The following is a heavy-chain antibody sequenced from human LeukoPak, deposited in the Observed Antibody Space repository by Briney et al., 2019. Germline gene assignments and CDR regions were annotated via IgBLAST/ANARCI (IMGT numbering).Heavy chain of an antibody. D-gene: IGHD3-22*01. CDR3: ARVGYYDSSGYPYYYYYGMDV. CDR1: DDSISDYY. J-gene: IGHJ6*02. V-gene: IGHV4-59*08. CDR2: FYNSGRS. Sequence: SETLSLTCTVSDDSISDYYRGWIRQPPGKGLEWIGYFYNSGRSTYNPSLKSRVTISVDTSKNQFSLKLSSVTAADTAVYYCARVGYYDSSGYPYYYYYGMDVWGQGTTVTVSS.